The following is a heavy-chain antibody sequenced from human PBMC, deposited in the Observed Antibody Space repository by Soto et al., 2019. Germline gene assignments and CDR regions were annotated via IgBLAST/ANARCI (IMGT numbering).Heavy chain of an antibody. Sequence: GGSLRLSCAVSGFTISGNYMSWVRQAPGKGLEWVSLVHSDGRTYYADSVKGRFPMSTDNSKNHLYLQMNSLRAEDTAVYYCARDPFDYGSGSSNWFDPWGQGTLVTVSS. V-gene: IGHV3-53*01. CDR2: VHSDGRT. CDR1: GFTISGNY. J-gene: IGHJ5*02. D-gene: IGHD3-10*01. CDR3: ARDPFDYGSGSSNWFDP.